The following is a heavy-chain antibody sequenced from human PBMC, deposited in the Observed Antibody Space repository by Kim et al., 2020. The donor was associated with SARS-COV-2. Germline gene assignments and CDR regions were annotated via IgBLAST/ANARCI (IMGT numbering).Heavy chain of an antibody. J-gene: IGHJ4*02. Sequence: GGSLRLSCAASGFTFSSYAMSWVRQAPGKGLEWVSAISGSGGSTYYADSVKGRFTISRDNSKNTLYLQMNSLRAEDTAVYYCAKDRVDTAMVLFHPAYPLYDYWGQGTLVTVSS. CDR2: ISGSGGST. CDR3: AKDRVDTAMVLFHPAYPLYDY. V-gene: IGHV3-23*01. D-gene: IGHD5-18*01. CDR1: GFTFSSYA.